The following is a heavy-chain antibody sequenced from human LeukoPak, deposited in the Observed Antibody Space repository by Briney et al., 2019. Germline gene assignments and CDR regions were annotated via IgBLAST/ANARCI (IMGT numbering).Heavy chain of an antibody. CDR1: GFTFSDYY. Sequence: GGSLRLSCAASGFTFSDYYMSWIRQAPGKGLEWVSYISSSGSTIYYADSVKGRFTISRDNAKNSLYLQVNSLRAEDTAVYYCASGWPYYYDSSGYYRIDPWGQGTLVTVSS. V-gene: IGHV3-11*01. J-gene: IGHJ5*02. CDR2: ISSSGSTI. CDR3: ASGWPYYYDSSGYYRIDP. D-gene: IGHD3-22*01.